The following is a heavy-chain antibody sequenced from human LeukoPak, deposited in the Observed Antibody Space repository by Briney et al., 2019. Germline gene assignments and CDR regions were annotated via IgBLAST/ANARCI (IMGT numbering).Heavy chain of an antibody. D-gene: IGHD6-19*01. J-gene: IGHJ4*02. CDR2: INHSGST. Sequence: SEILSLTCAVYGGSFSGYYWSWIRQPPGKGLEWIGEINHSGSTNYNPSLKSRVTISVDTSKNQFSLKLSSVTAADTAVYYCARGTKGYSSGWYPINYYFDYWGQGTLVTVSS. CDR3: ARGTKGYSSGWYPINYYFDY. V-gene: IGHV4-34*01. CDR1: GGSFSGYY.